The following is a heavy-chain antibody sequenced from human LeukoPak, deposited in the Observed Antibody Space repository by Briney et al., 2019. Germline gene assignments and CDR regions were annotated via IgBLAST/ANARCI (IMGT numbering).Heavy chain of an antibody. CDR3: AREEVPGVRRWYLDL. CDR2: IYYTGST. CDR1: GGSISRDY. Sequence: KSSETLSLTCTVSGGSISRDYWSWIRQPPGKGLEWIGYIYYTGSTNYNPSLKSRVTISVDTSKNQFSLKLSSVTAADTAVYYCAREEVPGVRRWYLDLWGRGTLVAVSS. V-gene: IGHV4-59*01. D-gene: IGHD7-27*01. J-gene: IGHJ2*01.